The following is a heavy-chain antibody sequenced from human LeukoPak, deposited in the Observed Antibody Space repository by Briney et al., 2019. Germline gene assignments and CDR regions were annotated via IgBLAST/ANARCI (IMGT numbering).Heavy chain of an antibody. CDR2: IHYSGST. J-gene: IGHJ4*01. V-gene: IGHV4-39*01. CDR3: TITWFLDQGGNY. CDR1: GGSISSSSYY. D-gene: IGHD3-10*01. Sequence: SETLSLTCSVSGGSISSSSYYWGWIRQPPGKGLEWIGNIHYSGSTIYNPSLKSRVTISVDTSKNQFTLKLNSVTAADTAVYYCTITWFLDQGGNYWGQATLVTVSS.